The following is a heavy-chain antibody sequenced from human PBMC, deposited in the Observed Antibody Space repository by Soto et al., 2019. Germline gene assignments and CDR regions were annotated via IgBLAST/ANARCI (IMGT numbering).Heavy chain of an antibody. J-gene: IGHJ3*01. Sequence: EVQLVESGGGLVMPEESLRLSCAASGFTFIGYNMKWVRQAPGKGLEWVASISTSSIEIFYSDFVRGRFTIFRDNARNSLYLQMNSLRAEDTAVYYCATIGDHDGFDVWGQGTTVTVSS. D-gene: IGHD4-17*01. CDR3: ATIGDHDGFDV. V-gene: IGHV3-21*06. CDR2: ISTSSIEI. CDR1: GFTFIGYN.